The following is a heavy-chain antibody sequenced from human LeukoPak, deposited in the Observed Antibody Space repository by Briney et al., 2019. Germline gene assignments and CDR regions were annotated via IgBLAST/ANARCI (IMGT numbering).Heavy chain of an antibody. D-gene: IGHD3-10*01. CDR1: GGSISGYY. CDR3: ARASPSGGYMDV. CDR2: LHTSGSS. Sequence: PSEPLSLTCTVSGGSISGYYWSWIRQPAGKGLQWIGRLHTSGSSSYNPSLKSRVTISVDKSRIQFSLMLSSVTAADTALYYCARASPSGGYMDVWGKGTTVTVSS. J-gene: IGHJ6*03. V-gene: IGHV4-4*07.